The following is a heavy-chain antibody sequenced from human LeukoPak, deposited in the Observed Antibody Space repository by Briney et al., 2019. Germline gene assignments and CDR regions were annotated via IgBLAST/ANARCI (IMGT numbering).Heavy chain of an antibody. J-gene: IGHJ6*03. CDR1: GYTFTSNY. CDR2: INPNSGGT. V-gene: IGHV1-2*02. Sequence: GASVKVSCKAFGYTFTSNYMHWVRQAPGQGLEWMGWINPNSGGTNYAQKFQGRVTMTRDTSISTAYMELSRLRSDETAVYYCARVTGGRYFDWFKGYYYYMDVWGKGTTVTVSS. D-gene: IGHD3-9*01. CDR3: ARVTGGRYFDWFKGYYYYMDV.